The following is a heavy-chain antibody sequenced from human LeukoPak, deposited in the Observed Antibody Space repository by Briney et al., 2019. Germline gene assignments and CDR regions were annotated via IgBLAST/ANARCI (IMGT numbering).Heavy chain of an antibody. Sequence: SETLSLTCTVSGGSISSYYWSWIRQPPGKGLEWIGYIYYSGSTNYNPSLKSRVTISVDTSKNQFSLKLSSVTAADTAVYYCARDQGYYDILTGYSGGFDPWGQGTLVTVSS. CDR3: ARDQGYYDILTGYSGGFDP. V-gene: IGHV4-59*12. J-gene: IGHJ5*02. CDR1: GGSISSYY. D-gene: IGHD3-9*01. CDR2: IYYSGST.